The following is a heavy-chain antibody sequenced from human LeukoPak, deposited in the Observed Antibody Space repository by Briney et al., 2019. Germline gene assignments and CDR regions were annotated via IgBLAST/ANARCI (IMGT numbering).Heavy chain of an antibody. CDR3: ARVKLLVWFDP. D-gene: IGHD3-10*01. V-gene: IGHV3-21*01. J-gene: IGHJ5*02. Sequence: GGSLRLSCAASGFTFSSYSMNWVRQAPGKGLEWVSSISSSRSYIYYADSVKGRFTISRDNAKNSLYLQMNSLRAEDTAVYYCARVKLLVWFDPWGQGTLVTVSS. CDR2: ISSSRSYI. CDR1: GFTFSSYS.